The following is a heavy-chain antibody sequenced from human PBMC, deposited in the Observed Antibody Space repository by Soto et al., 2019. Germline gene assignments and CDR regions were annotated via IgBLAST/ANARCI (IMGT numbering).Heavy chain of an antibody. J-gene: IGHJ4*02. CDR1: GVSIGSHDW. Sequence: QVQLQESGPGLVKPSGTLSLTCAVSGVSIGSHDWWTWVRQPPGKGLEWIGESHQSGNTNYNSSLESRLNISLDESKNHFYLQLRSVTVADTAVYYCATRDTGRVYWGQGTLVTVSS. CDR3: ATRDTGRVY. V-gene: IGHV4-4*02. CDR2: SHQSGNT. D-gene: IGHD5-18*01.